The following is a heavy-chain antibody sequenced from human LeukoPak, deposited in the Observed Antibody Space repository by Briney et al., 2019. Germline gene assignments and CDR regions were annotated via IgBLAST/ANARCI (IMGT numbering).Heavy chain of an antibody. Sequence: GGSLRLSCAASGFTFSSYEINWVRQAPGKGLEWVSYISNSGRAIYYADSVKGRFTVSRDNAKNSLYLQMNSLRAEDTAVYYCARDRRSHNWGQGTLVTVSS. CDR2: ISNSGRAI. J-gene: IGHJ4*02. V-gene: IGHV3-48*03. CDR3: ARDRRSHN. CDR1: GFTFSSYE.